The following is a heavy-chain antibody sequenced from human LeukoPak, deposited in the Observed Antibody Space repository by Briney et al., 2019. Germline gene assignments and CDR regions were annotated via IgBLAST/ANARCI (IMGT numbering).Heavy chain of an antibody. Sequence: GGSLRLSCEASGFTFGSYVMSWVHQAPGKGLEWVSAISGSGVNTYYADSVKGRFTISRDNSKNTLYLQMNSLRAEDTAVYYCAELYNDYGDENFDYWGQGTLVTVSS. CDR3: AELYNDYGDENFDY. J-gene: IGHJ4*02. V-gene: IGHV3-23*01. D-gene: IGHD4-17*01. CDR1: GFTFGSYV. CDR2: ISGSGVNT.